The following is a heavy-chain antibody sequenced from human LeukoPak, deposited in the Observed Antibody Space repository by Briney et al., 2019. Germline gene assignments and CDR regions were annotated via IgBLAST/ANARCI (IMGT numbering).Heavy chain of an antibody. CDR2: IYYSGST. V-gene: IGHV4-39*01. D-gene: IGHD6-13*01. CDR3: ASPYSSSWETDY. CDR1: SGSISSSSYY. J-gene: IGHJ4*02. Sequence: SETLSLTCTVSSGSISSSSYYWGWIRQPPGKGLEWIGSIYYSGSTYYNPSLKSRVTISVDTSKNQFSLKLSSVTAADTAVYYCASPYSSSWETDYWGQGTLVTVSS.